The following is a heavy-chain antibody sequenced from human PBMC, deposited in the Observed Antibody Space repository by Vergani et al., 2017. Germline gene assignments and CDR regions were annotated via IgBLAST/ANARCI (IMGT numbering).Heavy chain of an antibody. D-gene: IGHD6-19*01. CDR2: ISSSSSYI. CDR1: GFTFSSYS. Sequence: EVLLVESGGGLVKPGGSLRLSCAASGFTFSSYSMNWVRQAPGKGLEWVSSISSSSSYIYYADSVKGRFTISRDNAKNSLYLQMNSLRAEDTAVYYCARDEVAVAGYFDYWGQGTLVTVSS. CDR3: ARDEVAVAGYFDY. J-gene: IGHJ4*02. V-gene: IGHV3-21*01.